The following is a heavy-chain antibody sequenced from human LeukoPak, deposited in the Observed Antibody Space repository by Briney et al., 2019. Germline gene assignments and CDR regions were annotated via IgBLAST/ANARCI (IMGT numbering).Heavy chain of an antibody. Sequence: PGGSLRLSCAASGFTFDDYAMHWVRQAPGKGLEWVSGISWNSGSIGYADSVKGRFTISRDNAKNTLYLQMNSLRAEDTAVYYCARETRRTETKGGNQSKYSFDPWGQGTLVTVSS. CDR3: ARETRRTETKGGNQSKYSFDP. CDR2: ISWNSGSI. V-gene: IGHV3-9*01. D-gene: IGHD4-23*01. J-gene: IGHJ5*02. CDR1: GFTFDDYA.